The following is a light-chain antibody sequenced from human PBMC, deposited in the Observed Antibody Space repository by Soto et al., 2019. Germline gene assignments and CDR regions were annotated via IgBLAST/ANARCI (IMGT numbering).Light chain of an antibody. CDR3: QYYNSYLEST. CDR2: KAS. CDR1: QSISHW. J-gene: IGKJ2*01. V-gene: IGKV1-5*03. Sequence: DIQRTQSPSTLSAYVGDRVTITGRASQSISHWLAWYQQKPGKAPKVLIYKASSLESGVPSRFSGSGYGTEFTLTIRNLQPDAFATYYCQYYNSYLESTFGQGTKLEIK.